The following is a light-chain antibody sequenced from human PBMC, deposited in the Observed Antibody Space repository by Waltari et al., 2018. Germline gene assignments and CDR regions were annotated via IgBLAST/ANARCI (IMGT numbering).Light chain of an antibody. V-gene: IGLV3-21*02. J-gene: IGLJ6*01. Sequence: YDLTQPRPVSVSPGQPAGITCGGDNIGSQSVQWFQQKPPQAPVLVINDDSERPSGIPERFSGSKSGNTATLTISGVEAGDEADYYCQVWDRSSKNDVFGSGTKLTVL. CDR2: DDS. CDR3: QVWDRSSKNDV. CDR1: NIGSQS.